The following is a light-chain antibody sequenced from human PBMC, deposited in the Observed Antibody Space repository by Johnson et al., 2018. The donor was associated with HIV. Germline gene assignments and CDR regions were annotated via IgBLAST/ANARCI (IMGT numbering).Light chain of an antibody. CDR1: SSNIGNNY. CDR3: GTWDSSLSAGVV. CDR2: DNN. J-gene: IGLJ1*01. Sequence: QSVLTQPPSVSAAPGQKVTISCSGSSSNIGNNYVSWYQQLPGTAPKLLIYDNNKRPSGIPDRFSGSKSGTSATLGITGLQTEDEAEYYCGTWDSSLSAGVVFGTGTKVTVL. V-gene: IGLV1-51*01.